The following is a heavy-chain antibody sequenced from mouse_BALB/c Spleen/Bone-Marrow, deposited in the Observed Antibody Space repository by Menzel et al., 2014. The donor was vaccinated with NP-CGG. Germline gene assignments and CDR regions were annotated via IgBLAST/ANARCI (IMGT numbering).Heavy chain of an antibody. Sequence: VQLKQSGAELVKPGASVKLSCTASGFNIKDTYMHWVKQRPEQGLEWIGRIDPADGNTKYDPKFQGKATITADTSSNTAYLQLSSLTSEDTAGYYCASYYYGRYFDVWGAGTTVTVSS. D-gene: IGHD1-1*01. CDR2: IDPADGNT. J-gene: IGHJ1*01. CDR1: GFNIKDTY. CDR3: ASYYYGRYFDV. V-gene: IGHV14-3*02.